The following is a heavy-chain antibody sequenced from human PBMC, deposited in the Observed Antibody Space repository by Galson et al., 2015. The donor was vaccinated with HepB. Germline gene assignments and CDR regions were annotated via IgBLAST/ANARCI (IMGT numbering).Heavy chain of an antibody. J-gene: IGHJ4*02. CDR3: TRLGDFSGYSSR. CDR2: IRSKASNYAT. D-gene: IGHD6-13*01. V-gene: IGHV3-73*01. CDR1: GFTFSGSA. Sequence: SLRLSCAASGFTFSGSAIHWVRRASGKGPEWVGRIRSKASNYATSYVPSLKGRFTISRDDSKNMAYLHMKSLKTEDTAMYYCTRLGDFSGYSSRWGQGTLVTVSS.